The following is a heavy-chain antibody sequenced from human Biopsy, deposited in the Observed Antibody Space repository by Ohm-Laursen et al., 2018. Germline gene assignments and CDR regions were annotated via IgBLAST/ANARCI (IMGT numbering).Heavy chain of an antibody. CDR3: ARARAYSDFWGGPKDY. J-gene: IGHJ4*02. V-gene: IGHV4-34*01. CDR1: SGSISGNY. Sequence: DTLSLTCAVSSGSISGNYWGWIRQPPGKGLEWMGEINHTGSTKYNPSLMSRVTISIDTFNSQFSLKLTSVTAADTAVYFCARARAYSDFWGGPKDYWGQGILVTVSS. CDR2: INHTGST. D-gene: IGHD3-3*01.